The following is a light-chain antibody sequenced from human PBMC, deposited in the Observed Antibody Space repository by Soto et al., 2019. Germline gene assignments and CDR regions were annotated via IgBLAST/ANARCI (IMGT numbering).Light chain of an antibody. CDR3: CSYAGSSTALV. Sequence: QSALTQPASVSGSPGQSLTISCSGTSSDVGSYNLVSWYQQHPGKAPKLMIYEGSKRPSGVSNRFSGSKSGNTASLTISGLQAEDEADYYCCSYAGSSTALVFGGGTQLTV. J-gene: IGLJ2*01. V-gene: IGLV2-23*01. CDR2: EGS. CDR1: SSDVGSYNL.